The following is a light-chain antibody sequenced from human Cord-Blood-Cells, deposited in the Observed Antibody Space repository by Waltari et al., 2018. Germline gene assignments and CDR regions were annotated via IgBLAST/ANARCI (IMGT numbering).Light chain of an antibody. Sequence: EIVLTPSPGTLSLSPGARATLPCRASPSVSSSHLAWYQQKPGQAPRLLICGASSRATGIPAMFGGSGSGTDVTLTISRLEPDDFAVYYCQQYGSSPPITFGQGTRLEIK. CDR2: GAS. V-gene: IGKV3-20*01. CDR1: PSVSSSH. J-gene: IGKJ5*01. CDR3: QQYGSSPPIT.